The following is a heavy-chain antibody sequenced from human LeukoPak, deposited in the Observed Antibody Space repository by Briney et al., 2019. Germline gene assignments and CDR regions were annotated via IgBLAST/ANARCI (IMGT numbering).Heavy chain of an antibody. CDR3: ARGARRVGGVFDY. D-gene: IGHD3-16*01. CDR1: GYTFTSYD. CDR2: MNPNSGNT. V-gene: IGHV1-8*01. J-gene: IGHJ4*02. Sequence: GASVKVSCKASGYTFTSYDTNWVRQATGQGLEWMGWMNPNSGNTGYAQKFQGRVTMTRNTSISTAYMELSSLRSEDTAVYYCARGARRVGGVFDYWGQGTLVTVSS.